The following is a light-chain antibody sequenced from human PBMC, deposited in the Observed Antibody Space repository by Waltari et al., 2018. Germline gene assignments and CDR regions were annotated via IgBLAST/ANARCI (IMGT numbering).Light chain of an antibody. CDR2: EDN. J-gene: IGLJ3*02. Sequence: SYELTQPPAVSVSPGQTARNTCSGSALPRKHAYWYHPKSGQVPLLVIYEDNRRPSGIPERFSGSSSGTKATLTITGAQADDEGDDYCYSTDGGGDHRGVFGGGTRLTVL. CDR3: YSTDGGGDHRGV. V-gene: IGLV3-10*01. CDR1: ALPRKH.